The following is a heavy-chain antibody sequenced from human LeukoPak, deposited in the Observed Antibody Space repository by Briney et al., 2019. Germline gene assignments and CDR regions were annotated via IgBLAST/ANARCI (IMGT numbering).Heavy chain of an antibody. Sequence: ASVKVSCKASGYTFAGYYMHWVRQAPGQGLEWVGWINPNSGGTNYAQKFQGRVTMTGDTSISTAYMELSRLRSDDTAVYYCARAGGYSSSSEIDYWGQGTLVTVSS. V-gene: IGHV1-2*02. CDR2: INPNSGGT. CDR1: GYTFAGYY. D-gene: IGHD6-6*01. CDR3: ARAGGYSSSSEIDY. J-gene: IGHJ4*02.